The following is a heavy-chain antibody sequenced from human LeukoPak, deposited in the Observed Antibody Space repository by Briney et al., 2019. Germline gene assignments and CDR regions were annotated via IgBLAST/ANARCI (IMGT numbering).Heavy chain of an antibody. Sequence: GGSLRLSCAASGFTFSSYAMSWVRQAPGKGLEWLSGISGSGGTTYYADSVKGRFTISRDNSKNTLYLQMNSLRAEDTAVYYCARYCSSTTCYDKYYFYMDVWGKGTTVTVSS. CDR1: GFTFSSYA. CDR2: ISGSGGTT. CDR3: ARYCSSTTCYDKYYFYMDV. J-gene: IGHJ6*03. D-gene: IGHD2-2*01. V-gene: IGHV3-23*01.